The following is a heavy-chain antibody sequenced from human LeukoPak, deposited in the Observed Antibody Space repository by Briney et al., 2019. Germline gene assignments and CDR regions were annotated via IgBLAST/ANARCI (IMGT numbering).Heavy chain of an antibody. D-gene: IGHD4-17*01. V-gene: IGHV1-69*05. CDR1: GGTFNNSA. CDR2: IMPLFGTA. Sequence: ASVKVSCKTSGGTFNNSAISWVRQAPGQGLEWLWVIMPLFGTAGYAQKFQGRVTITKDESTRTVYLELTSLTSDDTAVYYCAREVHGDYGCDWFAAWGQGTVASVSS. CDR3: AREVHGDYGCDWFAA. J-gene: IGHJ5*02.